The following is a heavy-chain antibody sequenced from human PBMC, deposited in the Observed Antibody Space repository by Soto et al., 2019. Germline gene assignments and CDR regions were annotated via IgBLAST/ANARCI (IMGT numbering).Heavy chain of an antibody. Sequence: PVGSLRLSCAASGFTFSDNYMSWIRQAPGKGLEWVSYISSSGSIIYYADSVKGRFTISRDNAKNSLYLQMNSLRAEDTAVYYCARDLGYYESDGYFDYWGQGALVPVSS. J-gene: IGHJ4*02. D-gene: IGHD3-22*01. CDR3: ARDLGYYESDGYFDY. CDR2: ISSSGSII. CDR1: GFTFSDNY. V-gene: IGHV3-11*01.